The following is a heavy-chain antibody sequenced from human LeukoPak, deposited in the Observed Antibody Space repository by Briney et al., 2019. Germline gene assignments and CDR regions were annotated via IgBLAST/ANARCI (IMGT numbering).Heavy chain of an antibody. J-gene: IGHJ6*03. V-gene: IGHV3-21*01. CDR1: GFTFSSYS. CDR3: ARNDMAAAGYYYMDV. Sequence: GGSLRLSCAASGFTFSSYSMNWVRQAPGKGLEWVSSISSSSSYIYYADSVKGRFTISRDNAKNSLYLQMNSLRAEDTAVYYCARNDMAAAGYYYMDVWGKGTTVTVSS. CDR2: ISSSSSYI. D-gene: IGHD6-13*01.